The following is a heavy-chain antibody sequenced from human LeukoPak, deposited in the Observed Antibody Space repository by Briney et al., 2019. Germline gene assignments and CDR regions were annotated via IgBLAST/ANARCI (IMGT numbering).Heavy chain of an antibody. CDR3: AREPPAALSGSLDC. Sequence: GGSLRLSCAVSGFTFSSYSMHWVRQAPGKGLEWLAIISYDGSNKYYADSVKGRFIISRDNSKNTMYLQMNSLRAEDTAVYYCAREPPAALSGSLDCWGQGTLVTVSS. D-gene: IGHD2-2*01. V-gene: IGHV3-30*01. CDR1: GFTFSSYS. J-gene: IGHJ4*02. CDR2: ISYDGSNK.